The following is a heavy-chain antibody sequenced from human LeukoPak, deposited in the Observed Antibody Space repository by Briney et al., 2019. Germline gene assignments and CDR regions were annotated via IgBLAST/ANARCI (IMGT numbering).Heavy chain of an antibody. CDR1: GFTFSDYT. D-gene: IGHD3-10*02. V-gene: IGHV3-21*01. J-gene: IGHJ4*02. Sequence: GGSLRLSCAASGFTFSDYTMTWVRPAAGKGLEWVASISSDSSYIDYADSVKGRFTISRDNAKNSLFLKTDTLRGDDAGIYYCARDPNVLGITPYYFDFWGQGTLVTVSS. CDR3: ARDPNVLGITPYYFDF. CDR2: ISSDSSYI.